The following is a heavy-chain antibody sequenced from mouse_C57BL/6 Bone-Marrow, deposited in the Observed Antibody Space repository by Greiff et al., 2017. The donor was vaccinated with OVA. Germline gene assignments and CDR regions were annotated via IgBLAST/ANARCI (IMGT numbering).Heavy chain of an antibody. D-gene: IGHD2-3*01. Sequence: QVQLQQSGAELVMPGASVKLSCKASVYTFTSYWMHWVKQRPGQGLEWIGEIDPSDSYTNYNQKFQGKSTLTVYKSSSTAYMQLSSLTSEDSAVYYCARDGYYEDYAMDYWGQGTSVTVSS. J-gene: IGHJ4*01. CDR1: VYTFTSYW. V-gene: IGHV1-69*01. CDR3: ARDGYYEDYAMDY. CDR2: IDPSDSYT.